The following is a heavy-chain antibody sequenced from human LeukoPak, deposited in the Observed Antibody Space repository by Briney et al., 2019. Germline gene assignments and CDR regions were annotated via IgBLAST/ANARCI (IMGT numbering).Heavy chain of an antibody. D-gene: IGHD2-2*01. Sequence: ASVKVSCKASGYTFTNYGVSWVRQAPGQGLEWMGWISAYNGNTDYAQKFQGRVTMTTATSTSTAYMELRSLRSDDTAVYYCARVLAYCSSTSCHDYWGQGTLVTVYS. J-gene: IGHJ4*02. V-gene: IGHV1-18*01. CDR3: ARVLAYCSSTSCHDY. CDR2: ISAYNGNT. CDR1: GYTFTNYG.